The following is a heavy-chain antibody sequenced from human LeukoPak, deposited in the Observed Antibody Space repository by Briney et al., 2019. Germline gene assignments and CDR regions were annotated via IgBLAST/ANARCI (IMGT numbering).Heavy chain of an antibody. J-gene: IGHJ4*02. CDR3: SRDQTPYY. V-gene: IGHV3-49*02. CDR2: YGGTA. Sequence: YGGTAESAASVKGRFTISRDDSKSIAYLQMNSLKTDDTAVYFCSRDQTPYYWGQGTLVTVSS.